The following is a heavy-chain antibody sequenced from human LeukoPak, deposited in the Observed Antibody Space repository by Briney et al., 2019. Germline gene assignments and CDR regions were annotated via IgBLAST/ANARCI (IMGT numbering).Heavy chain of an antibody. Sequence: PGGSLRLSCAASRFTFSSYAMSWVRQAPGTGLEWVSAISGSGGSTYYADSVKGRFTISRDNSKNTLYLQMNSLRAEDTAVYYCAKSYYYDRGGEYYFDYWGQGTLVTVSS. D-gene: IGHD3-22*01. CDR2: ISGSGGST. J-gene: IGHJ4*02. CDR1: RFTFSSYA. V-gene: IGHV3-23*01. CDR3: AKSYYYDRGGEYYFDY.